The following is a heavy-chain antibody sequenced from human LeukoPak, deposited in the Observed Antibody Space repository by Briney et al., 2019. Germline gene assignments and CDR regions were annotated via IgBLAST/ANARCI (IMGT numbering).Heavy chain of an antibody. V-gene: IGHV4-59*12. J-gene: IGHJ4*02. Sequence: SETLSLTCTVSGGSISSYYWSWIRQPPGKGLEWIGYIYYSGSTNYNPSLKSRVTISVDTSKNQFSLKLSSVTAADTAVYYCARRFEPAAKRGHFDYWGQGTLVTVSS. CDR3: ARRFEPAAKRGHFDY. CDR2: IYYSGST. D-gene: IGHD2-2*01. CDR1: GGSISSYY.